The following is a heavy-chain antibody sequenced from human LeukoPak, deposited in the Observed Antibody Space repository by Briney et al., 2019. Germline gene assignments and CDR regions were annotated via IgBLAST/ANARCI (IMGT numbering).Heavy chain of an antibody. V-gene: IGHV1-46*01. J-gene: IGHJ5*02. CDR3: ARVVVPAAMLRGFDP. D-gene: IGHD2-2*01. CDR2: INPSGDST. CDR1: GYTFTSYY. Sequence: ASVKVSCKASGYTFTSYYMHWVRQAPGQGLEWMGIINPSGDSTSYAQKFQGRVTMTRDTSTSTVYMELSSLRSEDTAVYYCARVVVPAAMLRGFDPWGQGTLVTVSS.